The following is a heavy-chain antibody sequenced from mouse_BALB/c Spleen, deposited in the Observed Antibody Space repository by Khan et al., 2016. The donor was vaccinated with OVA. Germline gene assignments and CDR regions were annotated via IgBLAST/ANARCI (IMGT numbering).Heavy chain of an antibody. J-gene: IGHJ3*01. V-gene: IGHV1S132*01. D-gene: IGHD2-1*01. CDR1: GYTFTSYW. Sequence: QVQLQQSGAELVKPGASVKLSCKTSGYTFTSYWIQWVKQRPGQGLGWIGQIFPGTGTTYYNENFKGQATLTVDTSSSTAYMQLSSLTSEDSAVYCCARGYFGNYEFAYWGQGTLVTVSP. CDR3: ARGYFGNYEFAY. CDR2: IFPGTGTT.